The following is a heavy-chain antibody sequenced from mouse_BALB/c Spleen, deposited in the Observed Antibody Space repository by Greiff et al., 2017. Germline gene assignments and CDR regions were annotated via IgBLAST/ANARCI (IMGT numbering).Heavy chain of an antibody. Sequence: EVQLQESGGGLVQPGGSMKLSCVASGFTFSSYWMSWVRQSPEKGLEWVAEIRLKSDNYATHYAESVKGKFTISRDDSKSRLYLQMNSLRAEDTGIYYCTRQGYAMDYWGQGTSVTVSS. J-gene: IGHJ4*01. CDR1: GFTFSSYW. CDR3: TRQGYAMDY. CDR2: IRLKSDNYAT. V-gene: IGHV6-6*02.